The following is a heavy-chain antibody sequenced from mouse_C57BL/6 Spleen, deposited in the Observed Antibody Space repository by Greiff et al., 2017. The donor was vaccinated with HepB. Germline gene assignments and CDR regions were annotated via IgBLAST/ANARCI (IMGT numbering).Heavy chain of an antibody. D-gene: IGHD2-5*01. J-gene: IGHJ2*01. CDR1: GYTFTSYW. CDR3: AREGYYSSYVYYFDY. V-gene: IGHV1-55*01. CDR2: IYPGSGST. Sequence: QVQLQQPGAELVKPGASVKMSCKASGYTFTSYWITWVKQRPGHGLEWIGDIYPGSGSTNYNEKFKSKATLTVDTSSSTAYMQLSSLTSEYSAVYYCAREGYYSSYVYYFDYWGQGTTLTVSS.